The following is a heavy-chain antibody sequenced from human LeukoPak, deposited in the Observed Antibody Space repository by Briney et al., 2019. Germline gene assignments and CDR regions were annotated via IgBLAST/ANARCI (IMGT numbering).Heavy chain of an antibody. J-gene: IGHJ4*02. Sequence: GESLKISCKVSADTFTNYWIAWVRQMPGKGLEWMGIIYPGDSETIYGPSFQGQVTISADRSLTTAYLQWSSLRASDTAIYYCARRRGRWSDFDYWGQGTLVTVSS. D-gene: IGHD3-3*01. CDR1: ADTFTNYW. CDR2: IYPGDSET. V-gene: IGHV5-51*01. CDR3: ARRRGRWSDFDY.